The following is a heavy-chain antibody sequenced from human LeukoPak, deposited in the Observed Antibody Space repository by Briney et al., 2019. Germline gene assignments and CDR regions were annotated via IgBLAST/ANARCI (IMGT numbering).Heavy chain of an antibody. CDR2: IIEKGNA. CDR1: GGSFSSYS. D-gene: IGHD3-10*01. CDR3: ARGYYPPRWYFDL. Sequence: ASETLSLTCALYGGSFSSYSWSWTWIRQTPEKGLEWIGEIIEKGNANYNPSLKSRVTIDLDTSKNQFSLKLTSMTAADTAMYYCARGYYPPRWYFDLWGRGTLVIVSS. V-gene: IGHV4-34*01. J-gene: IGHJ2*01.